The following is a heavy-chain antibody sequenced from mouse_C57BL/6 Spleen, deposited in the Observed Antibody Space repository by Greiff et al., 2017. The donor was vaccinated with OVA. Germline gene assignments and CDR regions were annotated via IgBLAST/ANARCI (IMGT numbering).Heavy chain of an antibody. J-gene: IGHJ3*01. D-gene: IGHD2-14*01. Sequence: VKLMESGAELVRPGASVTLSCKASGYTFTDYEMNWVKQTPVHGLEWIGAIDPETGGTAYNQKFKCKAILTADKSSSTAYMELRSLTSEDSAVYYCTKGVRPWGQGTLVTVSA. V-gene: IGHV1-15*01. CDR1: GYTFTDYE. CDR3: TKGVRP. CDR2: IDPETGGT.